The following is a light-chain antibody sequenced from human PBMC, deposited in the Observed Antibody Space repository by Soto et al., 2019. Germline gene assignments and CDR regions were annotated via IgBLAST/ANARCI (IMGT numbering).Light chain of an antibody. V-gene: IGLV2-23*01. CDR2: EGS. CDR3: CSYAGSSTLYV. Sequence: QSALTQPASVSGSPGQSITISCTGTSSDVGSYNLVSWYQQHPGKAPKLMIYEGSKRPSGVSNRFSGSKSGNTASLTISGLQAEDVADYYCCSYAGSSTLYVFGTGTKVTVL. CDR1: SSDVGSYNL. J-gene: IGLJ1*01.